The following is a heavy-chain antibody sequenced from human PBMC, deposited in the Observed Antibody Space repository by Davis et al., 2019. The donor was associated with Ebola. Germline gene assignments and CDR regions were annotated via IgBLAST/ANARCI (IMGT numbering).Heavy chain of an antibody. Sequence: PGGSLRLSCAASGVNFNIYAMSWVRQAPGKGLEWVSVIYSGGSTYYADSVKGRFTISRDNSKNTLYLQMNSLRAEDTAVYYCATGGTAMVRFYYYYGMDVWGQGTTVTVSS. V-gene: IGHV3-53*01. D-gene: IGHD5-18*01. CDR3: ATGGTAMVRFYYYYGMDV. CDR1: GVNFNIYA. J-gene: IGHJ6*02. CDR2: IYSGGST.